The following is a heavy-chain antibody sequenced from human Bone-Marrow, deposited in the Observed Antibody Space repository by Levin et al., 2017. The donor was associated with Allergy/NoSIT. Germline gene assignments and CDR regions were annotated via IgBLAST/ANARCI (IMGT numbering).Heavy chain of an antibody. CDR2: TFYRSKWYF. CDR1: GDSVSSDSVV. CDR3: VRSGVKEPYAHFDY. Sequence: KASETLSLTCVISGDSVSSDSVVWNWIRQSPSRGLEWLGRTFYRSKWYFDYASVVRGRITIYPDTSKNQVSLQLNSVTPDDTAMYYCVRSGVKEPYAHFDYWDQGILVTVSS. J-gene: IGHJ4*02. D-gene: IGHD1-26*01. V-gene: IGHV6-1*01.